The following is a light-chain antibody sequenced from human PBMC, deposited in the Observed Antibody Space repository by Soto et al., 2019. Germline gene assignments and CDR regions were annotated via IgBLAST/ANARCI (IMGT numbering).Light chain of an antibody. CDR3: QQYYSTPRT. J-gene: IGKJ1*01. Sequence: DFVMTQSPDSLAVSLGERATINCKSSQSVLYSSNNKNYLAWYQQKPGQPPKLLIYWASTRESGVPDRFSGSGSGTDFTLTISSLQAEDVAVCYCQQYYSTPRTFGQGTKVEIK. V-gene: IGKV4-1*01. CDR2: WAS. CDR1: QSVLYSSNNKNY.